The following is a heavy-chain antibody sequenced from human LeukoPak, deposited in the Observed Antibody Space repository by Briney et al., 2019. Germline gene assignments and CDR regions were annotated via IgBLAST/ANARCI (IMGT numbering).Heavy chain of an antibody. Sequence: PSETLSLTCTVSGGYISSYYWSWIRQPPGKGLEWIGYIYYSGSTNSNPSLKSRVTISVDTSKNQFSLKLNSVTAADTAVYYCASAAEWLRFDNWGQGTLVTVSS. CDR1: GGYISSYY. CDR2: IYYSGST. D-gene: IGHD5-12*01. V-gene: IGHV4-59*08. CDR3: ASAAEWLRFDN. J-gene: IGHJ4*02.